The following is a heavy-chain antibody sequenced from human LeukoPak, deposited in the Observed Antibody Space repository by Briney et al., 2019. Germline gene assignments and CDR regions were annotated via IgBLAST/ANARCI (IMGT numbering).Heavy chain of an antibody. CDR1: GYSFTSYW. CDR2: IYPGDSDT. D-gene: IGHD3-22*01. Sequence: GESLKISCKGSGYSFTSYWIGWVRQMPGKGLEWMGIIYPGDSDTRYSPSFQGQVTISADKSISTAYLQWSSLKASDTAMYYCASVVNYDSSGYYPIPNFDYWGQGTLVTVSS. V-gene: IGHV5-51*01. J-gene: IGHJ4*02. CDR3: ASVVNYDSSGYYPIPNFDY.